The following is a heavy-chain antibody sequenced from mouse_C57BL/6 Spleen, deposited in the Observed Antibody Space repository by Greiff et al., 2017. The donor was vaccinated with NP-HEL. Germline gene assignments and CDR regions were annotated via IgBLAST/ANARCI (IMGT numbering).Heavy chain of an antibody. CDR3: TRHEDHASTDYTMDY. D-gene: IGHD2-13*01. CDR2: FYPGSGSI. J-gene: IGHJ3*01. CDR1: GYTFTEYS. Sequence: VQLQQSGAELVKPGASVKLSCKASGYTFTEYSIHWVKQRPGQGLEWIGWFYPGSGSITYNEKFKDKATLTADKSSSTVYMELSSLTSEDTAVYYCTRHEDHASTDYTMDYWGQGTLVTVSA. V-gene: IGHV1-62-2*01.